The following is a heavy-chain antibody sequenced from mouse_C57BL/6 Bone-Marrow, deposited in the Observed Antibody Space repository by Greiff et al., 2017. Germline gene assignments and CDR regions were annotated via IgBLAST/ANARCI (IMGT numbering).Heavy chain of an antibody. Sequence: QVQLQESGAELARPGASVKLSCKASGYTFTSYGISWVKQRTGQGLEWIGEIYPRSGNTYYNEKFKGKATLTADKSSSTAYMELRSLTSEDSAVYFCARSGGNYGYAMDYWGQGTSVTVSS. D-gene: IGHD2-1*01. V-gene: IGHV1-81*01. CDR2: IYPRSGNT. CDR1: GYTFTSYG. J-gene: IGHJ4*01. CDR3: ARSGGNYGYAMDY.